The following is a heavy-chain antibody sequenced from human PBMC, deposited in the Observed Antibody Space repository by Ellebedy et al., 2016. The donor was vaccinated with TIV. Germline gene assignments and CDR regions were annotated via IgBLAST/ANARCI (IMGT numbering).Heavy chain of an antibody. V-gene: IGHV2-70*11. CDR1: GFLLSTSGMS. CDR3: AREDGEFSYALDS. Sequence: SGPTLVKPTQTLTLTCTFSGFLLSTSGMSVSWIRQPPGKALEWLARIYWDEDTYFSSSLQTRLTISKDRTRNQVVLTMTSMDADDSGMYFCAREDGEFSYALDSWGQGILVTVST. J-gene: IGHJ4*02. D-gene: IGHD3-16*01. CDR2: IYWDEDT.